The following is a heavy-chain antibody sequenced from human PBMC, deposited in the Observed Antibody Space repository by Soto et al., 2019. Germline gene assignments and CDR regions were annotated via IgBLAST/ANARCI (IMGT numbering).Heavy chain of an antibody. J-gene: IGHJ6*02. V-gene: IGHV1-18*04. Sequence: ASVKVSCKASGYTFTSYGISWVRQAPGQGLERMGWISAYNGNTNYAQKLQGRVTMTTDTSTSTAYMELRSLRSDDTAVYYCARDHYYDSSGYYWGGGYYYYGMDVWGQGTTVTVSS. CDR3: ARDHYYDSSGYYWGGGYYYYGMDV. CDR2: ISAYNGNT. CDR1: GYTFTSYG. D-gene: IGHD3-22*01.